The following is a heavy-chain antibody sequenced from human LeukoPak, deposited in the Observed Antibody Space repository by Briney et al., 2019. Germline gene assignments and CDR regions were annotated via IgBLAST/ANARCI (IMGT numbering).Heavy chain of an antibody. CDR1: GGSFSGYY. J-gene: IGHJ4*02. CDR2: INHSGST. CDR3: AKDAYYDSSGYHFDY. D-gene: IGHD3-22*01. V-gene: IGHV4-34*01. Sequence: PSETLSLTCAVYGGSFSGYYWSWIRQPPGKGLEWIGEINHSGSTNYNPSLKSRVTISVDTSKNQFPLKLSSVTAADTAVYYCAKDAYYDSSGYHFDYWGQGTLVTVSS.